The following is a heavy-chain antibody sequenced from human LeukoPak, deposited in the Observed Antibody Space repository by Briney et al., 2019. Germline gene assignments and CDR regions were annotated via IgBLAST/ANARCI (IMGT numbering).Heavy chain of an antibody. CDR3: ARGSGRGYSYGYSFDY. CDR2: INPNSGGT. CDR1: GYTFTVYY. J-gene: IGHJ4*02. Sequence: GASGTVSCTSSGYTFTVYYMHWVRQAPGQGLEWMGWINPNSGGTNYSQQFQARVTMTSDTSISTAYKELSRLRSDDTAVYYCARGSGRGYSYGYSFDYWGQGTLVTVSS. V-gene: IGHV1-2*02. D-gene: IGHD5-18*01.